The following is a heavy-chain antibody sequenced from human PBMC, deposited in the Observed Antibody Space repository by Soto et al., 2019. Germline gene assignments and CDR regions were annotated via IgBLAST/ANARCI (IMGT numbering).Heavy chain of an antibody. D-gene: IGHD6-19*01. CDR3: TLQTVADTYYYGMDV. J-gene: IGHJ6*02. Sequence: GGSLRLSCAASGFTFSGSAMHWVRQASGKGLEWVGRIRSKANSYATAYAASVKGRFTISRDDSKNTAYLQMNSLKTEDTAVYYCTLQTVADTYYYGMDVWGQGTTVTVSS. CDR1: GFTFSGSA. CDR2: IRSKANSYAT. V-gene: IGHV3-73*01.